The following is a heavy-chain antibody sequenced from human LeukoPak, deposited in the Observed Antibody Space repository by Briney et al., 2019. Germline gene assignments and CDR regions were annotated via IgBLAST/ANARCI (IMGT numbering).Heavy chain of an antibody. CDR2: MDPNSGNT. Sequence: ASVKVSCKASGYTFTSYDINWVRQATGQGPEWMGWMDPNSGNTGYAQKFQGRVTMTRNTSISTAYMELSSLRSEDTAVYYRARESPYYYGMDVWGQGTTVTVSS. CDR1: GYTFTSYD. CDR3: ARESPYYYGMDV. V-gene: IGHV1-8*01. J-gene: IGHJ6*02.